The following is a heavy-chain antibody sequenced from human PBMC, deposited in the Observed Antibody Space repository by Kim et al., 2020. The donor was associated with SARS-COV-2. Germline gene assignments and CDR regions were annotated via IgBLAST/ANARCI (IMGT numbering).Heavy chain of an antibody. D-gene: IGHD3-10*01. V-gene: IGHV1-24*01. J-gene: IGHJ4*02. CDR1: GYMFTELY. CDR3: ATYASGSRYFDL. CDR2: FDPEDGEI. Sequence: ASVKVSCKVSGYMFTELYMHWVRQAPGKGLEWMGGFDPEDGEIIYAQELQDRLTMTEDTATHTGYTELRSLESADTAAYYCATYASGSRYFDLWGQGTLV.